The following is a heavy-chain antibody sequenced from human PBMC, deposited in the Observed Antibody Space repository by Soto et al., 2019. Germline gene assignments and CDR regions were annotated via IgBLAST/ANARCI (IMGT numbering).Heavy chain of an antibody. V-gene: IGHV1-69*08. CDR2: IIPILGIA. CDR1: GGTFSSYT. J-gene: IGHJ4*02. D-gene: IGHD5-12*01. CDR3: ARDPSAYDLPAY. Sequence: QVQLVQSGAEVKKPGSSVKVSCKASGGTFSSYTISWVRQAPGQGLEWMGRIIPILGIANYAQKFQGRVAIIADKSTSTAYMELSCLRSEDTAVYYCARDPSAYDLPAYWGQGTLVTVSS.